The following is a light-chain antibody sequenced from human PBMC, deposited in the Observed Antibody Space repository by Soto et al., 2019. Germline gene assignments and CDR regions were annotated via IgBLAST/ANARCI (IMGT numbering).Light chain of an antibody. Sequence: DIQMTQSPSTLSASVGDRVTITGRASQSISVWLAWYQQKAGKAPNLLIYKASRLESGVPSRFSGSGSDTDFTLTISGLQPEDAGIYYCQQSYSTPPAFGQGTKVDIK. CDR3: QQSYSTPPA. CDR1: QSISVW. V-gene: IGKV1-5*03. J-gene: IGKJ1*01. CDR2: KAS.